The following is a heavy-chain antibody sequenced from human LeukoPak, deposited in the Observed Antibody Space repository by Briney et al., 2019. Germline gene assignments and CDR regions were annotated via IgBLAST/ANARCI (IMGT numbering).Heavy chain of an antibody. D-gene: IGHD6-13*01. J-gene: IGHJ3*02. V-gene: IGHV1-18*04. CDR3: ARGRDYSSSWYMGAFDI. CDR2: ISAYNGNT. CDR1: GYTFTSYG. Sequence: ASVKVSCKASGYTFTSYGISWVRQAPGQGLEWMGWISAYNGNTNYAQKLQGRVTMTTDTSTSTAYMELRSLRSDDTAVYYCARGRDYSSSWYMGAFDIWGQGTMVTVSS.